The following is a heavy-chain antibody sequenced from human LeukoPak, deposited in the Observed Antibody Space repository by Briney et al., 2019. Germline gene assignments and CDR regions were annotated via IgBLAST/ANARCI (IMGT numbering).Heavy chain of an antibody. CDR2: IRCRGGST. V-gene: IGHV3-23*01. Sequence: PGGSLTLSCAASGFTFSSYPMSWVRHSRGKGLEWVSAIRCRGGSTYYADSWKGRFTISRDSSKNTLYLQMNSLRAEDTAVYYCAKDDAALVFIVVGAFDIWGQGTMVTVSS. J-gene: IGHJ3*02. CDR1: GFTFSSYP. CDR3: AKDDAALVFIVVGAFDI. D-gene: IGHD2-15*01.